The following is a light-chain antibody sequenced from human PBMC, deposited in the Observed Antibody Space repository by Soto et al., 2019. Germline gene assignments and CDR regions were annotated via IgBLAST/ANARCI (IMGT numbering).Light chain of an antibody. J-gene: IGKJ1*01. CDR3: QQYSSTFWT. CDR1: QSISSSY. CDR2: GAS. V-gene: IGKV3-20*01. Sequence: EIVLTQSPGTLSLSPGERATLSCRASQSISSSYLAWYQQKPGQAPRLLVYGASSRATGIPDRFSGSGSGTDFTLTTSRLEPEDFALYYCQQYSSTFWTFGQGTKVDIK.